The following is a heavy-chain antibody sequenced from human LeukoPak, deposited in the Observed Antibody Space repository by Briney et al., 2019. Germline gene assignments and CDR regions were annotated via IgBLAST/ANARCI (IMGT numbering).Heavy chain of an antibody. CDR1: GFTFSNYA. D-gene: IGHD3-9*01. Sequence: GASLRLTCAASGFTFSNYAMSWVRQAPGKGLEWVSAITGSGGGTYYADSVKGRFTISRDNSKNTLYLQMNSLRADDTAVHYCAKWGDYDVLTGYYDPDYWGQGTLVTVSS. CDR3: AKWGDYDVLTGYYDPDY. J-gene: IGHJ4*02. CDR2: ITGSGGGT. V-gene: IGHV3-23*01.